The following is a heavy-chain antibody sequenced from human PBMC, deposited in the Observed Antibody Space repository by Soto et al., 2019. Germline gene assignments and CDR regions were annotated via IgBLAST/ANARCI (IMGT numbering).Heavy chain of an antibody. CDR3: ATPSLSTGGYSSFDS. V-gene: IGHV3-23*01. D-gene: IGHD1-26*01. CDR2: VTYSGGNT. Sequence: EVQLLESGGGLVQPGGSLRLSCAASGFTFGSYAMSWVRQAPGKGLEWVSRVTYSGGNTYYAGSVTGRFTISRDYSRNTLYLQMSSLRVEDTDVYYCATPSLSTGGYSSFDSWGRGTLVTVSS. CDR1: GFTFGSYA. J-gene: IGHJ4*02.